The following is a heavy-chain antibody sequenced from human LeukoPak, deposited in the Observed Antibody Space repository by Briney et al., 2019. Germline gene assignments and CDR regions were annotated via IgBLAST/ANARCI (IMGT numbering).Heavy chain of an antibody. J-gene: IGHJ4*02. D-gene: IGHD4-17*01. CDR2: IYYSGST. CDR1: GGSISSSTYY. Sequence: SETLSLTCTVSGGSISSSTYYWGWIRQPPGKCLEWIGSIYYSGSTYYNPSLKSRVTICVDTSKNQFSLKLSSVTAADTAVYYCARATVTLLDYWGQGTLVTVSS. V-gene: IGHV4-39*07. CDR3: ARATVTLLDY.